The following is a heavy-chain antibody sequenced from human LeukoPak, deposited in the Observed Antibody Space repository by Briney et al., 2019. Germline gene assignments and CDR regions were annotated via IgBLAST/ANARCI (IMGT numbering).Heavy chain of an antibody. CDR3: AKDRYGGYYYYGMDV. CDR2: ISWNSGSI. V-gene: IGHV3-9*01. Sequence: GRSLRLSCAASGFTFDDYAMHWVRQAPGKGLEWVSGISWNSGSIGYADSVKGRFTISRDNSKNTLYLQMNSLRAEDTAVYYCAKDRYGGYYYYGMDVWGKGTTVTVSS. J-gene: IGHJ6*04. D-gene: IGHD3-10*01. CDR1: GFTFDDYA.